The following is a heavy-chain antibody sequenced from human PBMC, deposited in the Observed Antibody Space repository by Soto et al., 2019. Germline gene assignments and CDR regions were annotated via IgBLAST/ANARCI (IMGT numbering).Heavy chain of an antibody. Sequence: PVGSLRLSCAASGFTFTNYAMTWVRQTPGEGLEWVSGISASGGLKYYADSVRGRFTVSRDNSKNILYLQMDNLRDEDTALYYCAREVGAPSGWLDPWGQGTQVTVSS. J-gene: IGHJ5*02. D-gene: IGHD1-26*01. CDR2: ISASGGLK. CDR3: AREVGAPSGWLDP. CDR1: GFTFTNYA. V-gene: IGHV3-23*01.